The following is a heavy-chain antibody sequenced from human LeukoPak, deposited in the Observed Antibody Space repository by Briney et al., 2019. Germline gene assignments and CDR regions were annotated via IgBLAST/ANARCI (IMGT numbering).Heavy chain of an antibody. CDR2: ISGSGGST. CDR1: GFTFSTYS. J-gene: IGHJ3*02. V-gene: IGHV3-23*01. D-gene: IGHD3-3*01. Sequence: PGGSLRLSCAASGFTFSTYSMHWVRQAPGKGLEWVSAISGSGGSTYYADSVKGRFTISRDNSKNTLYLQMNSLRAEDTAVYYCAKDARPDFWSGYRPLDAFDIWGQGTMVTVSS. CDR3: AKDARPDFWSGYRPLDAFDI.